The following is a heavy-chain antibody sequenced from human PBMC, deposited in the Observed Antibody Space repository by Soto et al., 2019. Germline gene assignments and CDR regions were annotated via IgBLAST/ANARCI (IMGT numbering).Heavy chain of an antibody. CDR3: TRHLYRSGWRDY. CDR2: IRSKANSYAT. CDR1: GFTFSGSA. Sequence: EVQLVESGGGLVQPGGSLKLSCAASGFTFSGSAMHWVRQASGKGLEWVGRIRSKANSYATAYAASVKGRFTISRDDSKNTAYLPMNSLKTEDTAVYYCTRHLYRSGWRDYWGQGTLVTVSS. V-gene: IGHV3-73*02. D-gene: IGHD6-19*01. J-gene: IGHJ4*02.